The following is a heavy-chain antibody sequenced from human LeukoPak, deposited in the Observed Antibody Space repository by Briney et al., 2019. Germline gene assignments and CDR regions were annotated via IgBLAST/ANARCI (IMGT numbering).Heavy chain of an antibody. D-gene: IGHD2-15*01. J-gene: IGHJ4*02. CDR1: GGSFSGYY. CDR3: ARGGDIVVVVAAFDY. Sequence: PSETLSLTCGVYGGSFSGYYWSWIRQPPGKGLEWIGEINHSGSTNYNPSLKSRVTISVDTSKNQFSLKLSSVTAADTAVYYCARGGDIVVVVAAFDYWGQGTLVTVSS. CDR2: INHSGST. V-gene: IGHV4-34*01.